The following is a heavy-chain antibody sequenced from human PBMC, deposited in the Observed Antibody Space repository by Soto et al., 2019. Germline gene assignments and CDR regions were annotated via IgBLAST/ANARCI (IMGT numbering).Heavy chain of an antibody. Sequence: EVQLVESGGVLLQPGGSLRLSCAASGLTVSNNYMSWVRQAPGKGLEWVSVIYPGGSTYYADSVKGRFTSSRDISKNTLYLQMSSLRAEDTALYYCARGYYYISWGQGTLVTVSS. J-gene: IGHJ5*02. V-gene: IGHV3-53*01. D-gene: IGHD3-22*01. CDR2: IYPGGST. CDR3: ARGYYYIS. CDR1: GLTVSNNY.